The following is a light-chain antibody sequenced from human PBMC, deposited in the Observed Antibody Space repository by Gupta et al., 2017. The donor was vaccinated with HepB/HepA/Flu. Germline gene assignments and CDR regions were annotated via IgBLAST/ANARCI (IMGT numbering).Light chain of an antibody. CDR3: CSYAGSSTCGV. Sequence: SSLTQPAPVHRSPGPSITISCTGTSSDVGSYNLVSWYQQHPGKAPKLMIYELSKRPSGVSNRFSGSKSGNTASLTISGLQAEDEADYYCCSYAGSSTCGVFGGGTKLTVL. CDR1: SSDVGSYNL. V-gene: IGLV2-23*02. CDR2: ELS. J-gene: IGLJ2*01.